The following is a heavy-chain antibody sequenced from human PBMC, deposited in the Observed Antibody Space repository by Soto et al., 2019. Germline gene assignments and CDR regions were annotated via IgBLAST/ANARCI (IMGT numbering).Heavy chain of an antibody. D-gene: IGHD2-8*01. CDR3: ARGHSTDCSNGVCSFFYNHEMDV. J-gene: IGHJ6*02. Sequence: ASVKVSCKASGYSFTDYHIHWLRQAPGQGLEWLGRVNPKSGGTSTAQKFQGWVTMTRDRSISTVYMELNRLRSDDTAVYFCARGHSTDCSNGVCSFFYNHEMDVWGQGTTVTVSS. V-gene: IGHV1-2*04. CDR2: VNPKSGGT. CDR1: GYSFTDYH.